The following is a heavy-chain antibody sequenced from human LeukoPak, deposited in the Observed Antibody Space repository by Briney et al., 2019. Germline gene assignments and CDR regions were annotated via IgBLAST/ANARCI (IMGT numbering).Heavy chain of an antibody. CDR3: ARESGKQQLVPTAFDY. D-gene: IGHD6-13*01. J-gene: IGHJ4*02. Sequence: ASVKVSCKASGYTFTSYYMHWVRQAPGQGLEWMGIINPSGGSTSYAQKFQGRVTMTRDTSTSTVYMELSSLRSEDTAVYYCARESGKQQLVPTAFDYWGQGTLVTVSS. V-gene: IGHV1-46*01. CDR2: INPSGGST. CDR1: GYTFTSYY.